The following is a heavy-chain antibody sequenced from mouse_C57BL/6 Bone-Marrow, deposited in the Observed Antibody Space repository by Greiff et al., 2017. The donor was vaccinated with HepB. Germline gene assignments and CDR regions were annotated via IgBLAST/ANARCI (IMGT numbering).Heavy chain of an antibody. V-gene: IGHV1-18*01. CDR2: INPNNGGT. J-gene: IGHJ3*01. CDR1: GYTFTDYN. D-gene: IGHD1-1*01. Sequence: VQLKESGPELVKPGASVKIPCKASGYTFTDYNMDWVKQSHGKSLEWIGDINPNNGGTIYNQKFKGKATLTVDKSSSTAYMELRSLTSEDTAVYYCARGDGSSLFAYWGQGTLVTVSA. CDR3: ARGDGSSLFAY.